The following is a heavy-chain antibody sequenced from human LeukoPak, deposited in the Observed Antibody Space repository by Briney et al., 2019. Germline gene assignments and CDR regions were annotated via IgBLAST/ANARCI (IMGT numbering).Heavy chain of an antibody. CDR1: GFTVSSNY. Sequence: PGGSLRLSCAASGFTVSSNYMSWVRQAPGKGLEWVSVIYSGGSTYYADSVKGRFTISRHNSKNTLYLQMNSLRAEDTAVYYCARAQSGAYYYYGMDVWGQGTTVTVSS. J-gene: IGHJ6*02. D-gene: IGHD1-26*01. CDR2: IYSGGST. CDR3: ARAQSGAYYYYGMDV. V-gene: IGHV3-53*04.